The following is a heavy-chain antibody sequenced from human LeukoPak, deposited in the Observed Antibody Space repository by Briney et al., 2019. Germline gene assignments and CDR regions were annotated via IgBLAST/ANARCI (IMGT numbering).Heavy chain of an antibody. CDR2: IYYSGRT. D-gene: IGHD3-10*01. CDR1: GGSISSSSSD. J-gene: IGHJ5*02. V-gene: IGHV4-39*01. Sequence: SETLCLTCTVSGGSISSSSSDWGWIRQPPGKGLEWIGSIYYSGRTHYNPSLKSRVTISVDTPKNQFSLKLSSVTAADTAVYYCARHTGGSGTYATWGQGTLVTLYS. CDR3: ARHTGGSGTYAT.